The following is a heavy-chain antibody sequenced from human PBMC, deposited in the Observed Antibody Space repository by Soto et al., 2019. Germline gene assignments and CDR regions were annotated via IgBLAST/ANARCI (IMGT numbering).Heavy chain of an antibody. CDR1: GGTFSKTC. V-gene: IGHV3-15*05. D-gene: IGHD2-8*01. Sequence: GGSLILSCAASGGTFSKTCMSWGRQPPAKGQERVGRIKSKADGGTTYYTAPVKGRFPIFRDDPKITLYLPMNSLTPEDTAVSYCATATKCSNGVCSPNYYGLDVWGPGTPVTVSS. CDR3: ATATKCSNGVCSPNYYGLDV. CDR2: IKSKADGGTT. J-gene: IGHJ6*02.